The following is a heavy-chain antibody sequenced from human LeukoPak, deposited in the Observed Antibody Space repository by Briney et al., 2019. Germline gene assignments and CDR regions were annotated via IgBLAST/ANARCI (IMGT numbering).Heavy chain of an antibody. Sequence: SETLSLTCAVYGGSFSGYYWTWIRQSPGRGLEWIGNTYYSGSTLYNPSLKSRVTISVDTSKNQFSLRLTSVTAADTAVYYCASPRGDLWSGYDYWGQGVLVTVSP. V-gene: IGHV4-34*01. CDR2: TYYSGST. CDR3: ASPRGDLWSGYDY. CDR1: GGSFSGYY. D-gene: IGHD3-3*01. J-gene: IGHJ4*02.